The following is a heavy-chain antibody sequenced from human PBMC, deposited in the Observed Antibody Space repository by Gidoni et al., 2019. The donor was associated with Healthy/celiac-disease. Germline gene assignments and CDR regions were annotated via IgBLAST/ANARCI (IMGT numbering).Heavy chain of an antibody. D-gene: IGHD6-6*01. V-gene: IGHV4-39*01. CDR1: GGSISSSSYS. Sequence: QLQLQESGPGLVQPSETLSLTCTVPGGSISSSSYSWGWIRQPHGKGLGWIGSIYYSGSTYYNPALKSRVTISVDTSKNQFSLKLSAVTAADTAVYYCARSKYSSSSLSWVPWFDPWGQGTLVTVSS. CDR3: ARSKYSSSSLSWVPWFDP. CDR2: IYYSGST. J-gene: IGHJ5*02.